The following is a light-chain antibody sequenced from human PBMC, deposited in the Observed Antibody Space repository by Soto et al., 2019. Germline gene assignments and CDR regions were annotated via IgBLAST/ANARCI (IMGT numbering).Light chain of an antibody. CDR3: QQVNSHPFT. J-gene: IGKJ3*01. CDR1: QGISSY. CDR2: TAS. V-gene: IGKV1-9*01. Sequence: DIQLTQSPSFLSASAGDRVTITCRASQGISSYLAWYQQKPGKAPNLLIYTASTLQSGVPSRFSGSGSGTEFTLTISSLQPEDLATYYCQQVNSHPFTFGPGTKVDLK.